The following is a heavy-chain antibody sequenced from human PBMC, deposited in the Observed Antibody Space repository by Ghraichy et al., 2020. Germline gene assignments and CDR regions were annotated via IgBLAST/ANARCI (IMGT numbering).Heavy chain of an antibody. CDR1: GGSISSSSYY. CDR3: ARLGSYSYKD. V-gene: IGHV4-39*01. J-gene: IGHJ4*02. CDR2: IYNSGST. D-gene: IGHD5-18*01. Sequence: GSLRLSCTVSGGSISSSSYYWGWIRQPPGKGLEWIGSIYNSGSTYYNPSLKSRVTISVDTSKNQFSLKLSSVTAADTAVYYCARLGSYSYKDWGQGTLVTVSS.